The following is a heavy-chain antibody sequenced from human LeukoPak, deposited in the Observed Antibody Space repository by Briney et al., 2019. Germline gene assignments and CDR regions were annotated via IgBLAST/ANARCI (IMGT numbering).Heavy chain of an antibody. CDR1: GVSISTSTHY. J-gene: IGHJ4*02. V-gene: IGHV4-39*01. CDR2: MFYRGST. Sequence: SETLSLTCTVSGVSISTSTHYWAWIRQPPGKGLEWIASMFYRGSTYYNASLRSRVTLSVNTSMNQFSLKLSSVTASDTATFYCVRQGGWGGAASLIEFWGQGTLVTVSS. CDR3: VRQGGWGGAASLIEF. D-gene: IGHD2-15*01.